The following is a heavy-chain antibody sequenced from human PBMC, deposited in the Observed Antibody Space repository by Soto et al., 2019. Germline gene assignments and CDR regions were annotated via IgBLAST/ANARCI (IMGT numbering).Heavy chain of an antibody. J-gene: IGHJ3*02. CDR1: GGSFSGYY. Sequence: SETLSLTCAVYGGSFSGYYWSWIRQPPGKGLEWIGEINHSGSTNYNPSLKSRVTISVDTSKNQFSLKLSSVTAADTAVYYCARWWGEYCTNGVCYTGDDAFDIWGQGTMVTVSS. D-gene: IGHD2-8*01. CDR3: ARWWGEYCTNGVCYTGDDAFDI. CDR2: INHSGST. V-gene: IGHV4-34*01.